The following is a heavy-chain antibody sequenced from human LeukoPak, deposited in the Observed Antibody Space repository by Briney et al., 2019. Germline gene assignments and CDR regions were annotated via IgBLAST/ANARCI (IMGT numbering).Heavy chain of an antibody. J-gene: IGHJ4*02. V-gene: IGHV3-21*04. CDR3: VRGTDCSATTCYPLSAFDY. CDR2: ISSRGTST. Sequence: GGSPRLSCVASGFIFSDFGMNWVRQVPGKGLEWVAFISSRGTSTFYAESVKGRFTISRDTGKKSLDLQMTSLRVEDTAAYYCVRGTDCSATTCYPLSAFDYWGQGTLVTVSS. D-gene: IGHD2-2*01. CDR1: GFIFSDFG.